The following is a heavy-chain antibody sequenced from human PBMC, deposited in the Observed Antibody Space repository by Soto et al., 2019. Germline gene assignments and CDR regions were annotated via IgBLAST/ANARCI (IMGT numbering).Heavy chain of an antibody. CDR1: GGSVSSGSYY. Sequence: SETLSLTCTVSGGSVSSGSYYWSWIRQPPGKGLEWIGYIYYSGSTNYNPSLKSRVTISLDTSKNQFSLKLSSVTAADTAVYYCVRHYYFDYWGQGTLVTVS. CDR2: IYYSGST. V-gene: IGHV4-61*01. CDR3: VRHYYFDY. J-gene: IGHJ4*02.